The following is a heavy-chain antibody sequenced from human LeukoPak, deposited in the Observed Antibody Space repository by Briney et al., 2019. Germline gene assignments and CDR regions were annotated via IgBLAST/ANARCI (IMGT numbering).Heavy chain of an antibody. J-gene: IGHJ4*02. V-gene: IGHV4-34*01. CDR3: ARGGSIAAAGLIDY. D-gene: IGHD6-13*01. CDR2: INHSGST. Sequence: SETLSLTCAVYGDSFSGYYWSWIRQPPGKGLEWIGEINHSGSTNYNPSLKSRVTISVDTSKNQFSLKLSSVTAADTAVYYCARGGSIAAAGLIDYWGQGTLVTVSS. CDR1: GDSFSGYY.